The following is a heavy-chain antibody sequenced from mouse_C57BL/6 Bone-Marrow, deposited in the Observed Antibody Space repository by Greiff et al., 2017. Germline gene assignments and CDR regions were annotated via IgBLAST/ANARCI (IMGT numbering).Heavy chain of an antibody. CDR3: ARYSNTTVVGRYFDV. CDR1: GYTFTSYW. J-gene: IGHJ1*03. D-gene: IGHD1-1*01. CDR2: IDPSDSET. Sequence: QVQLQQPGAELVRPGSSVKLSCKASGYTFTSYWMHWVKQRPIQGLEWIGNIDPSDSETHYNQKFKDKATLTVDKSSSTAYMQLSSLTSEDSAVYYWARYSNTTVVGRYFDVWGTGTTVTVSS. V-gene: IGHV1-52*01.